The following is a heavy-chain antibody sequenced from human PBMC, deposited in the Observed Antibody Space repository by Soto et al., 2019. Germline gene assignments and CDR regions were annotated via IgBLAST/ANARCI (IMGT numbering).Heavy chain of an antibody. CDR2: ISYDGSNK. J-gene: IGHJ6*02. V-gene: IGHV3-30-3*01. CDR3: ARDRVGPYYYYYGMDV. Sequence: GGSLRLSCAASGFTFSSYAMHWVRQAPGKGLEWVAVISYDGSNKYYADSVKGRFTISRDNSKNTLYLQMNSLRAEDTAMYYCARDRVGPYYYYYGMDVWGQGTTVTVSS. D-gene: IGHD1-26*01. CDR1: GFTFSSYA.